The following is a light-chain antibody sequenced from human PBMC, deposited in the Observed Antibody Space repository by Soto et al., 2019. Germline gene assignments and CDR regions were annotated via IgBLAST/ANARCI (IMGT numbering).Light chain of an antibody. V-gene: IGLV1-51*02. Sequence: QPVVTQPPSVSAAPGQKVTISCSGSSSNIGNNYVSWYQQLPGTAPKLLIYENNKRPSGIPDRFSGSKSGTSATLGITGLQTGDEADYYCGTWDSSLSAGVFGTGTKLTVL. CDR1: SSNIGNNY. CDR2: ENN. CDR3: GTWDSSLSAGV. J-gene: IGLJ1*01.